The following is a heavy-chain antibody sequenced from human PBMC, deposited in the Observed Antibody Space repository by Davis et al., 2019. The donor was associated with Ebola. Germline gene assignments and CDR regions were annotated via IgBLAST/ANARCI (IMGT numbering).Heavy chain of an antibody. J-gene: IGHJ4*02. CDR3: AREGPEQAFDY. CDR1: GFTFSSYA. D-gene: IGHD1/OR15-1a*01. V-gene: IGHV3-30*04. CDR2: ISYDGVNK. Sequence: GGSLRLSCAASGFTFSSYAMHWVRQAPGKGLEWVAVISYDGVNKYYADSVKGRFTISRDNSKNTLYLQMNSLRAEDTAVYYCAREGPEQAFDYWGQGTLVTVSS.